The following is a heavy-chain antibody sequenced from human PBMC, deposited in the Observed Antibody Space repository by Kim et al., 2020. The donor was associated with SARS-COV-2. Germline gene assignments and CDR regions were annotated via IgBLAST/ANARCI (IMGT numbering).Heavy chain of an antibody. J-gene: IGHJ4*02. D-gene: IGHD2-21*01. CDR3: ATYSGRRFAF. V-gene: IGHV3-23*03. Sequence: TTYYPDSVRGRIGISRDNSKTPLYLQMDNLRAEDTALYYCATYSGRRFAFWGQGTPVTVSS. CDR2: TT.